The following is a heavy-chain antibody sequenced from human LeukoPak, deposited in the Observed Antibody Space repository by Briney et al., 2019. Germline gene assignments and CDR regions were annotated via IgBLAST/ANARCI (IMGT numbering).Heavy chain of an antibody. CDR1: GFTFSSYA. CDR3: AKSRGEVQLWSGGFDY. CDR2: ISGSGGST. D-gene: IGHD5-18*01. J-gene: IGHJ4*02. Sequence: PGRSLRLSCAASGFTFSSYAMSWVRQAPGKGLEWVSAISGSGGSTYYADSVKGRFTISRDNSKNTLYLQMNSLRAEDTAVYYCAKSRGEVQLWSGGFDYWGQGTLVTVSS. V-gene: IGHV3-23*01.